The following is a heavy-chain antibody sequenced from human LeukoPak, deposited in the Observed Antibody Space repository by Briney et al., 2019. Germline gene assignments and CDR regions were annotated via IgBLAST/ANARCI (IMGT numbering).Heavy chain of an antibody. D-gene: IGHD2-15*01. CDR1: GYTFTSYD. Sequence: GASVKVSCKASGYTFTSYDINWVRQATGQGLEWMGWMNPNSGNTGYAQKFQGRVTMTRNTSISTAYMELSSLRSEDTAVYYCARLPTYCSGGSCPYTNDYWGQGTLVTVSS. V-gene: IGHV1-8*01. J-gene: IGHJ4*02. CDR3: ARLPTYCSGGSCPYTNDY. CDR2: MNPNSGNT.